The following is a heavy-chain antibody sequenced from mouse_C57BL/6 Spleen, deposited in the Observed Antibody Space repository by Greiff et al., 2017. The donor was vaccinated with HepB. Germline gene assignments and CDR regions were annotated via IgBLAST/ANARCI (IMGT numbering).Heavy chain of an antibody. V-gene: IGHV1-72*01. Sequence: VQLQQPGAELVKPGASVKLSCKASGYTFTSYWMHWVKQRPGQGLEWIGRIDPNSGGTKYNEKFKSKATLTVDKPSSTAYMQLSSLTSEDSAVYYCAIYGNYDLSSAMDDWGQGTSVTVSS. CDR3: AIYGNYDLSSAMDD. J-gene: IGHJ4*01. D-gene: IGHD2-1*01. CDR1: GYTFTSYW. CDR2: IDPNSGGT.